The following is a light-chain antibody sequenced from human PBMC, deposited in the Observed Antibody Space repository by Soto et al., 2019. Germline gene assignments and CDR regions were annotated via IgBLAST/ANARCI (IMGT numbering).Light chain of an antibody. J-gene: IGKJ1*01. V-gene: IGKV3-15*01. CDR1: QSVRSN. CDR3: LQYNNWVPT. Sequence: EIVMTQSPATLSVSPGERATLSRRASQSVRSNLAWYQQKPGQAPRLLIYGASTRATGIPARFSGSGSGTEFTLTISSLQSEDFAVYYCLQYNNWVPTFGQGTKV. CDR2: GAS.